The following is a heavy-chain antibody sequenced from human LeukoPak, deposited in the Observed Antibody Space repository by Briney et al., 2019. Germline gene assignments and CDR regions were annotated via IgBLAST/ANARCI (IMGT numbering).Heavy chain of an antibody. Sequence: SETLSLTCTVSGGSISSSHWSWIRQPAGKGLEWIGRIYTSGSTNYNPFLKSRVTMSVDTSKNQFSLNLISVTAADTAVYYCARDTPESSGYIPFDYWGQGTLVTVSS. CDR3: ARDTPESSGYIPFDY. CDR2: IYTSGST. CDR1: GGSISSSH. V-gene: IGHV4-4*07. J-gene: IGHJ4*02. D-gene: IGHD3-22*01.